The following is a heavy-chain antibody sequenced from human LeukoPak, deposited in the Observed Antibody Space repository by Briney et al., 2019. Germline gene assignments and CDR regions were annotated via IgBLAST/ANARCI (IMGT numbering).Heavy chain of an antibody. CDR2: IKQDGSEK. V-gene: IGHV3-7*01. J-gene: IGHJ6*02. Sequence: GGSLRLSCAASGFTFSSYWMSWVRQAPGKGLEWVANIKQDGSEKYYVDSVKGRFTITRDNAKNSLYLQMNSLRAEDTAVYYCAREWCSSTSCQGGMDVWGQGTTVTVSS. CDR1: GFTFSSYW. D-gene: IGHD2-2*01. CDR3: AREWCSSTSCQGGMDV.